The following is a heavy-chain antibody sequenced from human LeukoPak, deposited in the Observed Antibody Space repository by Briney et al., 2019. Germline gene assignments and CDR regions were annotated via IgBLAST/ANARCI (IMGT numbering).Heavy chain of an antibody. J-gene: IGHJ4*02. D-gene: IGHD3-16*01. V-gene: IGHV1-2*02. CDR1: GYTFTGYY. CDR3: ARDFKMMSPFDY. Sequence: ASVKVSCKASGYTFTGYYMHWVRQAPGQGLEWMGWINPNSGGTNYAQKFQGRVTMTRDTSISTAYMELSRLRSDDTAVYYCARDFKMMSPFDYWGQGTLVTVSS. CDR2: INPNSGGT.